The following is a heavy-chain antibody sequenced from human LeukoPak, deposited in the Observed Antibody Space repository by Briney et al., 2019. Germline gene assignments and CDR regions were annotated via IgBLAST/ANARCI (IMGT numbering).Heavy chain of an antibody. D-gene: IGHD4-17*01. CDR1: GFTFSSYA. J-gene: IGHJ6*03. CDR3: ARDRTARRGYYYYYMDV. CDR2: ISSNGGST. Sequence: GGSLRLSCAASGFTFSSYAVHWVRQAPGKGLEYVSAISSNGGSTYYANSVKGRFTIARDNSKNTLYLQMGSLRAEDMAVYYCARDRTARRGYYYYYMDVWGKGTTVTVSS. V-gene: IGHV3-64*01.